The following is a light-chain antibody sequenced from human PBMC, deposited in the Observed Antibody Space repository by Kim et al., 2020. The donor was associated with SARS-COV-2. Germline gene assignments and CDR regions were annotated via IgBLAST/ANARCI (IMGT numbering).Light chain of an antibody. CDR3: QAWDSSTWV. J-gene: IGLJ3*02. V-gene: IGLV3-1*01. CDR1: KLGDKY. CDR2: QDS. Sequence: SGCPGQTASITCSGDKLGDKYACWYQQKPGQSPVLVIYQDSKRPSGIPERFSGSSSGNTATLTISGTQAMDEADYYCQAWDSSTWVFGGGTQLTVL.